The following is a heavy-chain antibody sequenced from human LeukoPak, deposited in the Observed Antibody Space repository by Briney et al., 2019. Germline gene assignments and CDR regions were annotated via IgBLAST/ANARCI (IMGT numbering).Heavy chain of an antibody. CDR3: ARDRRFGELLSQFDY. CDR1: GFTFSDYY. CDR2: ISSSGSTI. V-gene: IGHV3-11*01. J-gene: IGHJ4*02. D-gene: IGHD3-10*01. Sequence: GGPLRLSCAASGFTFSDYYMSWIRQAPGKGLEWVSYISSSGSTIYYADSVKGRFTISRDNAKNSLYLQMNSLRAEDTAVYYCARDRRFGELLSQFDYWGQGTLVTVSS.